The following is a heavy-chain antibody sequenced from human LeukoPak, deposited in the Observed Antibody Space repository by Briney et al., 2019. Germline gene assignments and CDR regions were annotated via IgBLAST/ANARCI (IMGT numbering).Heavy chain of an antibody. V-gene: IGHV4-38-2*01. CDR1: GYSISSGYY. Sequence: PSETLSLTCAVSGYSISSGYYWGWIRQPPGKGLEWIGSIYHSGSTYYNPSLKSRVTISVDTSKNQFSLKLSSVTAADTAVHYCARQEMATIMGFDYWGQGTLVTVSS. J-gene: IGHJ4*02. CDR2: IYHSGST. D-gene: IGHD5-24*01. CDR3: ARQEMATIMGFDY.